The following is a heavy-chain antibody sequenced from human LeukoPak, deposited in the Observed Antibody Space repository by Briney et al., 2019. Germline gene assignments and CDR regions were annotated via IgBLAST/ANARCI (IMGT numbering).Heavy chain of an antibody. CDR2: IYYSGST. CDR3: ARAESHPTQYYYGSGRYRASGWFDP. Sequence: SQTLSLTCTVSGGSISSGDYYWSWIRQPPGKGLEWIGYIYYSGSTYYNPSLKSGVTISVDTSKNQFSLKLSSVTAADTAVYYCARAESHPTQYYYGSGRYRASGWFDPWGQGTLVTVSS. CDR1: GGSISSGDYY. D-gene: IGHD3-10*01. V-gene: IGHV4-30-4*01. J-gene: IGHJ5*02.